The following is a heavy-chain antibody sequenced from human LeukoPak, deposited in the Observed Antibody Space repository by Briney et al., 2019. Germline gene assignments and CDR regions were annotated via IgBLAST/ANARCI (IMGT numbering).Heavy chain of an antibody. CDR3: ARRRVAAAGIGDDAFDI. D-gene: IGHD6-13*01. J-gene: IGHJ3*02. Sequence: GESLKISCKGSGYNFTSYWIGWVRPMPGKGLEWMGIIYPGDSDTRYRPSFQGQVTISADKSISTAYLQWSSLKASDTAMYYCARRRVAAAGIGDDAFDIWGQGTMVTVSS. CDR2: IYPGDSDT. CDR1: GYNFTSYW. V-gene: IGHV5-51*01.